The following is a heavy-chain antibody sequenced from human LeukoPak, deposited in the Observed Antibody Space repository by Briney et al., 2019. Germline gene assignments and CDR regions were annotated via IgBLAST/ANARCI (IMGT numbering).Heavy chain of an antibody. V-gene: IGHV3-7*01. CDR3: ARAGSYNWFDP. Sequence: TGGSLRLSCAASGFTLSSYAMTWVRQAPGKGLEWVANIKQDGSEKYYVDSVKGRFTISKDNAKNSLYLQMNSLRAEDTALYYCARAGSYNWFDPWGQGTLVTVSS. CDR1: GFTLSSYA. J-gene: IGHJ5*02. CDR2: IKQDGSEK.